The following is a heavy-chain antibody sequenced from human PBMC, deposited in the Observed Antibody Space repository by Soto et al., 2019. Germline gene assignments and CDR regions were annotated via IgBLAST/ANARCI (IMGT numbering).Heavy chain of an antibody. CDR1: GFTFSSYS. Sequence: GGSLRLSCAASGFTFSSYSMNWVRQAPGKGLEWVSYISSSSSTIYYADSVKGRFTISRDNAKNSLYLQMNSLRDEDTAVYYCAREGGGIHDILTHYYYYGMDGWGQGTTVTVSS. J-gene: IGHJ6*02. V-gene: IGHV3-48*02. CDR3: AREGGGIHDILTHYYYYGMDG. D-gene: IGHD3-9*01. CDR2: ISSSSSTI.